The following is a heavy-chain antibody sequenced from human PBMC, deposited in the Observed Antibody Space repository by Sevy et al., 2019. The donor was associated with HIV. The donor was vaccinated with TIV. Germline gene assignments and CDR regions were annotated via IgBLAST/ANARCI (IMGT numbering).Heavy chain of an antibody. V-gene: IGHV5-51*01. CDR2: IYPGDSVT. CDR1: GYTFSNYW. J-gene: IGHJ4*02. D-gene: IGHD2-2*01. CDR3: ARYPIVVVPAAEYYFDY. Sequence: GESLKISCKGSGYTFSNYWIGWERQMPGKGLEWMGVIYPGDSVTRYSPSFQGQVTMSADKSTSTAYLQWSSLKTSDTAIYYCARYPIVVVPAAEYYFDYWGQRTLVTVSS.